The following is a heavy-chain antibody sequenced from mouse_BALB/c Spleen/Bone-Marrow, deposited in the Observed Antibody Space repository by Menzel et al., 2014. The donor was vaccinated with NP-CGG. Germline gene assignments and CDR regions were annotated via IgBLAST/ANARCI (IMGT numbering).Heavy chain of an antibody. V-gene: IGHV1S81*02. Sequence: QVQLQQSGAGLVKPGASVKLSCKASGYTFTSYWMHWVKQRPGQGLEWIGEIDPSNGRTNYNEKFKNKATLTVDKSSSTAYMQLSSLTSEDSAVYYCARSTTVVVRYWYFDVWGAGTTVTVSS. CDR3: ARSTTVVVRYWYFDV. CDR2: IDPSNGRT. J-gene: IGHJ1*01. CDR1: GYTFTSYW. D-gene: IGHD1-1*01.